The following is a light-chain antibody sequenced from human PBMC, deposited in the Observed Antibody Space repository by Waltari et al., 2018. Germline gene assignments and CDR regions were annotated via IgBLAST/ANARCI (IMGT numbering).Light chain of an antibody. CDR2: AAS. CDR1: QGISSY. Sequence: DIQMTQSPSSLSASVGDTVTITCRASQGISSYLHWFQQKPGKAPKILIYAASSLESGVPSRFSGSGSGTEFTLTISSLQPEDFAAYYCLQHNSDPYSFGQGTKVEIK. V-gene: IGKV1-17*01. J-gene: IGKJ2*03. CDR3: LQHNSDPYS.